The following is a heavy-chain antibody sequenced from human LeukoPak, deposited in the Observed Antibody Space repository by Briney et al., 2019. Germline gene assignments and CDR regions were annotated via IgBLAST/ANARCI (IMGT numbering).Heavy chain of an antibody. D-gene: IGHD3-10*01. V-gene: IGHV1-2*06. J-gene: IGHJ4*02. Sequence: APVKVSCKASGYTFTGYYMHWVRQAPGQGLEWMGRINPNSGGTNYAQKFQGRVTMPRDTSISTAYMELSRLRSDDTAVYYCARVRTMVRGVMGNLDYWGQGTLVTVSS. CDR3: ARVRTMVRGVMGNLDY. CDR1: GYTFTGYY. CDR2: INPNSGGT.